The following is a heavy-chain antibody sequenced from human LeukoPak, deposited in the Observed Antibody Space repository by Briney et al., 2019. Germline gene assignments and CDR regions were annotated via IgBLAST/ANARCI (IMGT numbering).Heavy chain of an antibody. CDR1: GGTFSSYA. Sequence: ASVKVSCRASGGTFSSYAISWVRQAPGQGREWMGRIIPIFGTANYAQKFQGRVTITTDGSTSTAYMELSSLRSEDTAVYYCARETAAAGNDAFDIWGQGTMVTVSS. V-gene: IGHV1-69*05. D-gene: IGHD6-13*01. CDR3: ARETAAAGNDAFDI. J-gene: IGHJ3*02. CDR2: IIPIFGTA.